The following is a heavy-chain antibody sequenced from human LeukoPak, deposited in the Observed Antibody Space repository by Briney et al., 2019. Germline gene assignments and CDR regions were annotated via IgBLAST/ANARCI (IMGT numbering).Heavy chain of an antibody. J-gene: IGHJ4*02. CDR1: GGTFISYA. D-gene: IGHD1-26*01. V-gene: IGHV1-2*02. Sequence: ASVKVSCKASGGTFISYAISWVRQAPGQGLEWMGWINPNSGGTIYAQKFQGRVTMTRDTSISTAYMELSRLRSDDTAVYYCARARWDRARYFDYWGQGTLVTVSS. CDR3: ARARWDRARYFDY. CDR2: INPNSGGT.